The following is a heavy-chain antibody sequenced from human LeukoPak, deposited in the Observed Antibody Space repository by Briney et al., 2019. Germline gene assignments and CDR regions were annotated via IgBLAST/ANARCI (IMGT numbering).Heavy chain of an antibody. CDR2: IYYSGST. Sequence: SETLSLTCTVSGGSISSYYWSWIRQPPGKGLEWIGYIYYSGSTNYNPSLKSRVTISVDTSKNQLSLKLSSVTAADTAVYYCARSDYGSDANFDYWGQGTLVTVSS. V-gene: IGHV4-59*08. J-gene: IGHJ4*02. D-gene: IGHD3-10*01. CDR3: ARSDYGSDANFDY. CDR1: GGSISSYY.